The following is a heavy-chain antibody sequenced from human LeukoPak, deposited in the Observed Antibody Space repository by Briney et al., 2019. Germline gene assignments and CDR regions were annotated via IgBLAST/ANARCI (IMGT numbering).Heavy chain of an antibody. Sequence: SETLSLTCTVSGGSISSHYWSWIRQPPGKGLEWIGYIYNSGSTNYNPSLKSRVTMSVDTSKNQFSLKLSSVTAADTAVYCCARGKTTLIAYWYFDLWGRGTQVTVSS. CDR2: IYNSGST. CDR1: GGSISSHY. J-gene: IGHJ2*01. D-gene: IGHD4-17*01. V-gene: IGHV4-59*11. CDR3: ARGKTTLIAYWYFDL.